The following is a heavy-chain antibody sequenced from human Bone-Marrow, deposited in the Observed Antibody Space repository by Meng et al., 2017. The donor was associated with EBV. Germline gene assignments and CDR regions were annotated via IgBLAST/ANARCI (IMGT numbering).Heavy chain of an antibody. Sequence: QITLKESGPTVMNPTQTLPLTCTFSGFSLSTSGMGVAWIRQPPGKALEWLALIYWDDETRYSPALKNRLTVTKDSSKNQVVFRMANLDPADTATYYCAHRRSDSGWFGYWGQGTLVTVSS. CDR2: IYWDDET. D-gene: IGHD6-19*01. V-gene: IGHV2-5*02. J-gene: IGHJ4*02. CDR1: GFSLSTSGMG. CDR3: AHRRSDSGWFGY.